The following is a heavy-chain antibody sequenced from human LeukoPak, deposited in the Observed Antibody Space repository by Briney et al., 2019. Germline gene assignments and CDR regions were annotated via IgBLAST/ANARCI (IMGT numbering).Heavy chain of an antibody. J-gene: IGHJ4*02. D-gene: IGHD6-13*01. CDR2: ITAGTTHI. CDR3: ARDGSGWSRDY. CDR1: GFNFSPCA. V-gene: IGHV3-21*01. Sequence: GGSLRLSCAASGFNFSPCAMTWVRQAPGKGLEWVSTITAGTTHIYYADSVKGRFTTSRDDAKTSLYLQLSSLRTEDTAVYYCARDGSGWSRDYWGQGTLVTVS.